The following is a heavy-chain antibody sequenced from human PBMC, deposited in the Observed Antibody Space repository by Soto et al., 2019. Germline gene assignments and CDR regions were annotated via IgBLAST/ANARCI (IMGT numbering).Heavy chain of an antibody. J-gene: IGHJ6*02. CDR2: INPNSGGT. D-gene: IGHD3-10*01. CDR1: GYTFTGYY. Sequence: GASVKVSCKASGYTFTGYYMHWVRQAPGQGLEWMGWINPNSGGTNYAQKFQGWVTMTRDTSISTAYMELSRLRSDDTAVYYCARDSERILWFGDAGDYYHGMDVWGQGTTVTVSS. CDR3: ARDSERILWFGDAGDYYHGMDV. V-gene: IGHV1-2*04.